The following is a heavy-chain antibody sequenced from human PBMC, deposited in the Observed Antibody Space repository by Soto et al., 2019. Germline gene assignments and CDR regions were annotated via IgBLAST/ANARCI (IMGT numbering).Heavy chain of an antibody. J-gene: IGHJ3*02. CDR1: GFTVSSNY. V-gene: IGHV3-53*01. CDR2: IYSGGST. Sequence: PGGSLRLSCAASGFTVSSNYMSWVRQAPGKGLEWVSVIYSGGSTYYADSVKGRFTISRDNSKNTLYLQMNSLRAEDTAVYYCAKSRTPHAFDIWGQGTMVTVSS. CDR3: AKSRTPHAFDI. D-gene: IGHD2-2*01.